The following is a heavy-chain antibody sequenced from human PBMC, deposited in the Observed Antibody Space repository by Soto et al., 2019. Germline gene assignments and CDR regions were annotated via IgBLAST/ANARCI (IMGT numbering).Heavy chain of an antibody. D-gene: IGHD2-15*01. CDR3: ARGNEYGGNFDY. J-gene: IGHJ4*02. Sequence: VQLVQSGAEVKKPGASVKVSCKASGYTFTSYDINWVRQATGQGLESMGWMNPNSGNTGYAQKFQGGVTMTRNNSISTAYMELSSLRSEDTAVYYCARGNEYGGNFDYWGQGTLVTVSS. V-gene: IGHV1-8*01. CDR2: MNPNSGNT. CDR1: GYTFTSYD.